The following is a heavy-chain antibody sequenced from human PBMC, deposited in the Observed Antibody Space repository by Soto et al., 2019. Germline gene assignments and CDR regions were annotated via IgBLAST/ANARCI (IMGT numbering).Heavy chain of an antibody. Sequence: SETLSLTCTVSGGSISSYYWSWIRQPPGKGLEWIGYIYYSGSTNYNPSLKSRVTISVDTSKNQFSLKLSSVTAADTAVYYCARVGWTTNYYYYYGMDVWGQGTTVTVSS. CDR2: IYYSGST. CDR3: ARVGWTTNYYYYYGMDV. V-gene: IGHV4-59*01. D-gene: IGHD3-3*01. CDR1: GGSISSYY. J-gene: IGHJ6*02.